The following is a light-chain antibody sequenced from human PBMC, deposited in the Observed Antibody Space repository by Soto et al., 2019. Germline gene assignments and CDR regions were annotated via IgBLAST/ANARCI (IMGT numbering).Light chain of an antibody. Sequence: QSALTQPASMSGSPGQSITISCTGTSDDVGGYDFVSWYQQHPGKVPRLIIYDFIKRPSEVSHRFSGSKSGNTASLTISGLQIEDEADYYCASYTSSSTYLFGGGTKVTVL. CDR1: SDDVGGYDF. CDR2: DFI. J-gene: IGLJ3*02. V-gene: IGLV2-14*03. CDR3: ASYTSSSTYL.